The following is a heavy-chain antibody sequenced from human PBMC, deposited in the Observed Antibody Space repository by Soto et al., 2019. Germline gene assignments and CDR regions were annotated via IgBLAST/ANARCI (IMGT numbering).Heavy chain of an antibody. CDR3: TTIIDPGLVQRDYGMDV. CDR1: GFTFSNAW. CDR2: IKSKTDGGTT. V-gene: IGHV3-15*01. Sequence: KPGGSLRLSCAASGFTFSNAWMSWVRQAPWKGLEWVGRIKSKTDGGTTDYAAPVKGRFTISRDDSKNTLYLQMNSLKTEDTAVYYCTTIIDPGLVQRDYGMDVWGQGTTVTVSS. J-gene: IGHJ6*02. D-gene: IGHD3-9*01.